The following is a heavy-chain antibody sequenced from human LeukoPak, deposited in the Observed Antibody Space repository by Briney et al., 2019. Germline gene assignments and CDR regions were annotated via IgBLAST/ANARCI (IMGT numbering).Heavy chain of an antibody. V-gene: IGHV3-21*06. CDR3: ARDFFHSSESRPFDY. D-gene: IGHD3-22*01. CDR2: IFSRSESI. CDR1: GFTFGAYT. J-gene: IGHJ4*02. Sequence: GGSLRLSCAASGFTFGAYTINWVRQAPGKGLEWVSCIFSRSESILYADSVKGRFTISRDNAMNLLYLQMDSLRVEDTAVYYCARDFFHSSESRPFDYWGQGTLVTVSS.